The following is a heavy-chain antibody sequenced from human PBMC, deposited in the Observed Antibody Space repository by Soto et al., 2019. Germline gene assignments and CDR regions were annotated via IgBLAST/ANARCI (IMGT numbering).Heavy chain of an antibody. Sequence: GGSLRLSCVGSGFIFSNNGMHWVRQTPGKGLEWVAFMSYDGSVTFYADSVKGRFTISRGNSKNTLFLHMSNLRAEDTAMYYCTIVRVADSALDNWGQGTLVTVSS. V-gene: IGHV3-30*02. J-gene: IGHJ4*02. CDR2: MSYDGSVT. D-gene: IGHD3-10*02. CDR1: GFIFSNNG. CDR3: TIVRVADSALDN.